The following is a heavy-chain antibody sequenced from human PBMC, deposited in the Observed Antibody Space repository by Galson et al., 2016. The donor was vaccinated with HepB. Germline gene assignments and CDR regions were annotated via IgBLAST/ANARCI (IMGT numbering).Heavy chain of an antibody. CDR3: ARGFRLGDLSSPRERDACDM. D-gene: IGHD3-16*02. Sequence: SLRLSCAASGFTFSSYWMTWVRQAPGKGLEWVAHIKHDGSEKYYVDSVRGRFTISRDNAKNSLYVQMNSLRAEDTAVYYCARGFRLGDLSSPRERDACDMWGQGTMVTVSS. CDR2: IKHDGSEK. V-gene: IGHV3-7*05. J-gene: IGHJ3*02. CDR1: GFTFSSYW.